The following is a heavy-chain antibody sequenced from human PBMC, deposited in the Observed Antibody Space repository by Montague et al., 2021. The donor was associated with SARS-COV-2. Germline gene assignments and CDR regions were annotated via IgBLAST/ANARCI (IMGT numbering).Heavy chain of an antibody. Sequence: SETLSLTCTVSGGSISSNYWSWIRKPQGKGLEWIGYIYYSGSTNXXPTLKSRGTISVDTAKNQFSLNLSSVTAADTAVYYCARQERRWLQLTPGAFDIRGQGTMGTVSS. J-gene: IGHJ3*02. CDR2: IYYSGST. CDR3: ARQERRWLQLTPGAFDI. CDR1: GGSISSNY. V-gene: IGHV4-59*08. D-gene: IGHD5-24*01.